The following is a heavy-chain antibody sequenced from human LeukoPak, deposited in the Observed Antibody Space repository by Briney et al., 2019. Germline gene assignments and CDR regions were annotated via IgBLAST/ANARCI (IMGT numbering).Heavy chain of an antibody. V-gene: IGHV3-9*01. Sequence: GGSLRLSSAASGFTFDDYAMHWVRQAPGKGLEWVSGISWNSGSIGYADSVKGRFTISRDNAKNSLYLQMNSLRAEDTALYYCAKDFTVTTQFGAFDIWGQGTMVTVSS. CDR3: AKDFTVTTQFGAFDI. CDR1: GFTFDDYA. CDR2: ISWNSGSI. D-gene: IGHD4-17*01. J-gene: IGHJ3*02.